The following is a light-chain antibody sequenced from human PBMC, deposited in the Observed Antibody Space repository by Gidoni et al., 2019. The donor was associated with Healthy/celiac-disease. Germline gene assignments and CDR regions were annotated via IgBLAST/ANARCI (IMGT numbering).Light chain of an antibody. J-gene: IGLJ1*01. Sequence: QSALTQPPSVSGSPGQSVTISCTGPSSDVGSYNRVSWYQQPPGTAPKLMIYEVSNRPPGVPDRFSGSKSGNTASLTISGLQAEDEADYYCSSYTSSSTYVFGTGTKVTVL. CDR1: SSDVGSYNR. V-gene: IGLV2-18*02. CDR2: EVS. CDR3: SSYTSSSTYV.